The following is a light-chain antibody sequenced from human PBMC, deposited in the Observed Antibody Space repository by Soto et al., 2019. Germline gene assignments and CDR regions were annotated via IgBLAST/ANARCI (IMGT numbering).Light chain of an antibody. CDR1: TSNIGSNT. CDR3: AAWDGAMNAWV. Sequence: QSVLTQSPSASATPGQRVTISCSGTTSNIGSNTVNWYQQLPRSAPKLLIYTNSQRPSGVPDRFSGSKSGTSASLAISGLQSEDEADYYCAAWDGAMNAWVFGGGTKVTVL. J-gene: IGLJ3*02. V-gene: IGLV1-44*01. CDR2: TNS.